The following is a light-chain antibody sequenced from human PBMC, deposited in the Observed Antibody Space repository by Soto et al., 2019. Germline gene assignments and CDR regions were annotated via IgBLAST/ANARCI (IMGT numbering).Light chain of an antibody. V-gene: IGKV1-5*03. CDR3: QQYNDYSWT. CDR1: QSISAW. J-gene: IGKJ1*01. CDR2: KAS. Sequence: DIQMTQSPSTLSASVGDRVTITCRASQSISAWLAWYQQKPGKAPKLLIYKASSLERGVPSRFSGSGSGTEFTLTISRLQPDDFATYYCQQYNDYSWTFGPGTKVEIK.